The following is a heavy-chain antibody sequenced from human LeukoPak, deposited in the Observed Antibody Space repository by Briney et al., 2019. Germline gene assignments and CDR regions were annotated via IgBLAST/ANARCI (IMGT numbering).Heavy chain of an antibody. J-gene: IGHJ4*02. CDR3: AEAHLNWNPQILFDY. CDR1: GFTFSSYA. D-gene: IGHD1-20*01. Sequence: GGSLRLSCAASGFTFSSYAMSWVRQAPGKGLEWVSAISGRGGSTYYADSVKGRFTISRDNSKNTLYLQMNSLRAEDTAVYYCAEAHLNWNPQILFDYWGQGTLVTVSS. CDR2: ISGRGGST. V-gene: IGHV3-23*01.